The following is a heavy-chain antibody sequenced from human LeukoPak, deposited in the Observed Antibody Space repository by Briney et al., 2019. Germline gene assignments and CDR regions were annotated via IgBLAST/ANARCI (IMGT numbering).Heavy chain of an antibody. CDR3: ARDSSGWSKNY. CDR1: GFTFNTDA. CDR2: ISGSGYDT. V-gene: IGHV3-23*01. Sequence: PGGSLRLSCAASGFTFNTDAMTWVRQAPGKGLQWVSAISGSGYDTYYDDSVKGRFTTSRDNSKNMLYLQMHSLRVEDTAVYYCARDSSGWSKNYWGQGTLVTVSS. J-gene: IGHJ4*02. D-gene: IGHD6-19*01.